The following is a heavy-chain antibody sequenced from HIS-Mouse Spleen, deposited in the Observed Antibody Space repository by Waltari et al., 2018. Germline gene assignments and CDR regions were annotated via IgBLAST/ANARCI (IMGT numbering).Heavy chain of an antibody. Sequence: QVQLVQSGAEVKKPGASVKVSCKASGYTFTGYYMHWVRQAPGQGLEWMGWINPNSGGTNYAQKFQGRVTMTRDTSISTAYMELSRLRSDDTAVYYCARGRRVDIVVVPAAIREYYYYGMDVWGQGTTVTVSS. V-gene: IGHV1-2*02. J-gene: IGHJ6*02. D-gene: IGHD2-2*01. CDR3: ARGRRVDIVVVPAAIREYYYYGMDV. CDR1: GYTFTGYY. CDR2: INPNSGGT.